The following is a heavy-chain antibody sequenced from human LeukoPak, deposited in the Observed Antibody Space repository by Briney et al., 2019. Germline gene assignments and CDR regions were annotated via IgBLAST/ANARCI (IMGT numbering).Heavy chain of an antibody. CDR2: IYYSGST. CDR3: ARDFDRADAFDI. V-gene: IGHV4-59*12. CDR1: GGSISHYY. J-gene: IGHJ3*02. Sequence: PSETLSLTCTVSGGSISHYYWSWIRQPPGKGLEWIGYIYYSGSTNYNPSLKSRVTISVDTSKNQFSLKLSSVTAADTAVYYCARDFDRADAFDIWGQGTMVTVSS. D-gene: IGHD3-9*01.